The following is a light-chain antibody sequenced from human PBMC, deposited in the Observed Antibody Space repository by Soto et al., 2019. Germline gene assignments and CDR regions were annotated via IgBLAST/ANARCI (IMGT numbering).Light chain of an antibody. V-gene: IGKV1-39*01. J-gene: IGKJ4*01. CDR1: QNIDMY. CDR2: GAS. Sequence: DIHMTQSPSSLSASVGDTVTITCRASQNIDMYLNWYQQKPGKAPRVLISGASNLQSGVPSRFSGSGSGTDFTLTISSLQSEDVATYFCHRYNSVPLTFGGGTKVDIK. CDR3: HRYNSVPLT.